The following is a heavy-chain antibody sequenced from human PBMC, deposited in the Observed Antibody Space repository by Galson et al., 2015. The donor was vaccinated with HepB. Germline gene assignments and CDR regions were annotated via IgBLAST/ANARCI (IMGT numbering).Heavy chain of an antibody. CDR1: RFTFSDNW. CDR3: TTDGKIGYDYFDY. V-gene: IGHV3-15*07. J-gene: IGHJ4*02. Sequence: SLRLGCAGSRFTFSDNWMNGVRQAPGKGLEWVSRIKGKYANGATDYAAPVKGRFTISRDDSKNTLYLQMNSLEAGDTAVYFCTTDGKIGYDYFDYWGQGTMVTVSS. CDR2: IKGKYANGAT. D-gene: IGHD5-12*01.